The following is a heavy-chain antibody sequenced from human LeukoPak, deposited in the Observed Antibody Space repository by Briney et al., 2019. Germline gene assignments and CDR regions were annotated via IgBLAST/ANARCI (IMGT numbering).Heavy chain of an antibody. D-gene: IGHD5-18*01. V-gene: IGHV4-59*01. CDR1: GVSISSYY. CDR2: IFYSGRT. CDR3: ARAGGGNTAMDLDY. J-gene: IGHJ4*02. Sequence: KPSETLSLTCTVSGVSISSYYWSWIRQPPGKGLEWIGYIFYSGRTSYNPSLKSRVTISLDTSKNRFSLMLSSVTAADTAFYYCARAGGGNTAMDLDYWGQGTLVTVSS.